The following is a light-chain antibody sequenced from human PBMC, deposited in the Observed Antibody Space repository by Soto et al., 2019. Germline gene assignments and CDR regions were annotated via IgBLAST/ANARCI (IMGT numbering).Light chain of an antibody. CDR2: GAS. V-gene: IGKV1-12*01. Sequence: IQMTQSPSSVSASVGDSVTITCRASQLISSWLAWYQVKPGKAPKLLIYGASNRESGVPSRFSGSESGILFTLTINSLQPEDSATYYCQQASSFPLTFGGGTTVEI. CDR3: QQASSFPLT. J-gene: IGKJ4*01. CDR1: QLISSW.